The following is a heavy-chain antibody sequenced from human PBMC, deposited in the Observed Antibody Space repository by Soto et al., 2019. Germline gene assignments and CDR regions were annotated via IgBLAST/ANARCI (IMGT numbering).Heavy chain of an antibody. CDR1: GGSVSSGSYY. CDR2: IYYSGST. V-gene: IGHV4-61*01. Sequence: SETLSLTCTVSGGSVSSGSYYWSWIRQPPGKGLEWIGYIYYSGSTNYNPSLKSRVTISVDTSKNQFSLKLSSVTAADTAVYYGARIRPHRDDYYGMDVWGQGTTLTVSS. J-gene: IGHJ6*02. CDR3: ARIRPHRDDYYGMDV.